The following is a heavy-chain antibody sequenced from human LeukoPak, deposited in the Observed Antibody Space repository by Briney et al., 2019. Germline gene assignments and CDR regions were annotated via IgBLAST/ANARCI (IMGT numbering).Heavy chain of an antibody. CDR3: ARGKNRYSSSWYSYYYYMDV. J-gene: IGHJ6*03. CDR2: IIPIFGTA. V-gene: IGHV1-69*05. D-gene: IGHD6-13*01. CDR1: GGTFSSYA. Sequence: SVKVSCTASGGTFSSYAISCVRQAPGQGLEWMGGIIPIFGTANYAQKFQGRVTITTDESTSTAYMELSSLRSEDTAVYYCARGKNRYSSSWYSYYYYMDVWGKGTTVTVSS.